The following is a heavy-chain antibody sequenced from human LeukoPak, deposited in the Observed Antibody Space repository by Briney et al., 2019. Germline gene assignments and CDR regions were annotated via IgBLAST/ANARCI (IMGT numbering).Heavy chain of an antibody. V-gene: IGHV4-38-2*02. Sequence: SETLSLTCTVSGYSISSGYYWGWIRQPPGKGLEWIGSMYHSGSTYYNPSLKSRVTISVDTSKNQFSLKLSSVTAADTAVYYCARENFYYYYMDVWGKGTTVTISS. CDR3: ARENFYYYYMDV. J-gene: IGHJ6*03. CDR1: GYSISSGYY. CDR2: MYHSGST.